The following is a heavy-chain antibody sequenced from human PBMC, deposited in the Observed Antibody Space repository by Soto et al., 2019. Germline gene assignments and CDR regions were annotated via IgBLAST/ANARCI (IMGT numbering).Heavy chain of an antibody. CDR1: GGSIRNYF. CDR3: ARSLYSGGWVKTFDI. Sequence: QVQLQESGPGLVKPSETLSLTCTVSGGSIRNYFWNWIRQPPGKGLEWIGSIYYSGSPNYNPSLKSRVTISVDTSRSQFSLNLNSVTAADTAVYYCARSLYSGGWVKTFDIWGQGTMVTVSS. D-gene: IGHD6-19*01. J-gene: IGHJ3*02. CDR2: IYYSGSP. V-gene: IGHV4-59*01.